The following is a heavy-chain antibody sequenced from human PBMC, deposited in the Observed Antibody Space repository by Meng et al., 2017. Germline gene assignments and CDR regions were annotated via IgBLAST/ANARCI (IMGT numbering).Heavy chain of an antibody. V-gene: IGHV3-23*01. CDR1: GFTFSSYA. Sequence: GESLKISCAASGFTFSSYAMSWVRQAPGKGLEWVSAISGSGGSTYYADSVKGRFTISRDNSKNTLYLQMNSQRDEDTAVYYCAKGVAAAQTPYWYFDLWGRGTLVTVSS. J-gene: IGHJ2*01. D-gene: IGHD6-13*01. CDR2: ISGSGGST. CDR3: AKGVAAAQTPYWYFDL.